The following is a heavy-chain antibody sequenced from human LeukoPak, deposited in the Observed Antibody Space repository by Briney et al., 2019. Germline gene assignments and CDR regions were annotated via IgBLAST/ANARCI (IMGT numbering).Heavy chain of an antibody. J-gene: IGHJ5*02. CDR3: AKSPRKLYNCFDL. V-gene: IGHV4-59*01. D-gene: IGHD1-1*01. CDR2: LYYSGST. Sequence: SETLSLTCNVSGGDIINNYWSWIRQPPGKQPEWIGNLYYSGSTNYNPSLESRVTISVDTSKNQVSLKLSSVTAADTAVYYCAKSPRKLYNCFDLWGQGTLVTVSS. CDR1: GGDIINNY.